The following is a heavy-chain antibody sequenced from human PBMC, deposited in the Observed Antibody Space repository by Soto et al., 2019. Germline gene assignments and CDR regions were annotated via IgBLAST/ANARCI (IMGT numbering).Heavy chain of an antibody. V-gene: IGHV3-13*05. D-gene: IGHD3-3*01. CDR1: GFTFSSYD. CDR2: IGTAGDP. J-gene: IGHJ6*02. Sequence: EVQLVESGGGLVQPGGSLRLSCAASGFTFSSYDMHWVRQATGKGLEWVSAIGTAGDPYYPGSVKGRFTIFRENAKNSLYLQMNSLRAGDTAVYYCARGRGGYDFWSGYPQGYGMDVWGQGTTVTVSS. CDR3: ARGRGGYDFWSGYPQGYGMDV.